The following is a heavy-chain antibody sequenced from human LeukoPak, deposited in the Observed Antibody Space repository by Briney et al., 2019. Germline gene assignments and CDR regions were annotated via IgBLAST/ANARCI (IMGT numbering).Heavy chain of an antibody. D-gene: IGHD2-15*01. CDR2: IRRSCWSV. J-gene: IGHJ4*02. CDR3: ARQISRYCTGGSCYSGWELYFDN. CDR1: GFIFYSYE. Sequence: GGPLRLLCGACGFIFYSYEMICAREAPEEAGEGVSYIRRSCWSVDYEDSVKGRFTISRDNAQKSLYLQMNRLRAEDTGVYYCARQISRYCTGGSCYSGWELYFDNWGQGTPVNVSS. V-gene: IGHV3-48*03.